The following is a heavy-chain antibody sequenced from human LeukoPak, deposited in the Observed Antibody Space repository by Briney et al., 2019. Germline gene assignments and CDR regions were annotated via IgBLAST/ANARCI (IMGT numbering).Heavy chain of an antibody. CDR2: IYYSGST. D-gene: IGHD5-18*01. J-gene: IGHJ4*02. V-gene: IGHV4-39*01. Sequence: SETLSLTCTVSGGSISSSSYSWGWIRQPPGKGLEWIGSIYYSGSTYYNPSLKSRVTISVDTSKNQFSLKLSSVTAADTAVYYCARHKRGYSYGTIDYWGQGTLVTVSS. CDR1: GGSISSSSYS. CDR3: ARHKRGYSYGTIDY.